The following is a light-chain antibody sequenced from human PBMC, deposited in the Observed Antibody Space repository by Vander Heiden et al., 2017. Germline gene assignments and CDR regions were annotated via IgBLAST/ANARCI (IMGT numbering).Light chain of an antibody. CDR3: QQYDNLPRT. Sequence: THSPSSLSASVGDRVTITCQASQDISNYLNWYQQKPGKAPKLLIYDASNLETGVPSRFSGSGSGTDFTFTISSLQPEDIATYYCQQYDNLPRTFGQGTKVEIK. V-gene: IGKV1-33*01. J-gene: IGKJ1*01. CDR1: QDISNY. CDR2: DAS.